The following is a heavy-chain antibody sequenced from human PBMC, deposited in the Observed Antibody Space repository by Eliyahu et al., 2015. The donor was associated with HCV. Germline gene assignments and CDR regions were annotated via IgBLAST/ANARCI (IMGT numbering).Heavy chain of an antibody. CDR3: AKDRTSYGDYEALLDY. CDR1: GFTFSSYG. Sequence: QVQLVESGGGVVQPGRSLRLSCAASGFTFSSYGMHWVRQAPGKGLEWVAVISYDGSNKYYADSVKGRFTISRDNSKNTLYLQMNSLRAEDTAVYYCAKDRTSYGDYEALLDYWGQGTLVTVSS. CDR2: ISYDGSNK. J-gene: IGHJ4*02. D-gene: IGHD4-17*01. V-gene: IGHV3-30*18.